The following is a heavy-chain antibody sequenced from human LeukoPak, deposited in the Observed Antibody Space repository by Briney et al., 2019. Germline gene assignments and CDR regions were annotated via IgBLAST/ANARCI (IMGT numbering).Heavy chain of an antibody. CDR2: MNTNSGKT. D-gene: IGHD2-8*01. CDR3: ARGHRLFFCTNRVCGGAFYI. Sequence: ASVKVSCKASGYTFTSYDINWVRQATGQGLEWMGWMNTNSGKTGYAQKFQGRVTITRNRAKSKDYMELRSLRSEDTAVYYCARGHRLFFCTNRVCGGAFYIWGRGTMVTVSS. V-gene: IGHV1-8*03. CDR1: GYTFTSYD. J-gene: IGHJ3*02.